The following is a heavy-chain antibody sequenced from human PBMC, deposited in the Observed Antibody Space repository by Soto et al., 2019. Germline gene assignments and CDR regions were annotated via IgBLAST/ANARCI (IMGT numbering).Heavy chain of an antibody. CDR2: MNPNSGNT. D-gene: IGHD2-15*01. CDR3: ARGGGVVVANAFDI. V-gene: IGHV1-8*01. Sequence: ASVKVSCKASGYTFTSYDINWVRQATGQGLEWMGWMNPNSGNTGYARKFQGRVTMTRNTSTSTAYMELSSLRSEDTAVYYCARGGGVVVANAFDIWGQGTMVTVSS. J-gene: IGHJ3*02. CDR1: GYTFTSYD.